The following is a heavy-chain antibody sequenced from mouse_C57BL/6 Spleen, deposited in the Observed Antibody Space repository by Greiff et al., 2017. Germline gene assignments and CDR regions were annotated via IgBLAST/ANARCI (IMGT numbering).Heavy chain of an antibody. V-gene: IGHV1-82*01. Sequence: QVQLQQSGPELVKPGASVKISCKASGYAFSSSWMNWVKQRPGKGLEWIGRIYPGDGDTNYNGKFKGKATLTADKSSSTAYMQLSSLTSEDSAVYFCARGTGTPYWGQGTLVTVSA. CDR2: IYPGDGDT. CDR3: ARGTGTPY. J-gene: IGHJ3*01. CDR1: GYAFSSSW. D-gene: IGHD4-1*01.